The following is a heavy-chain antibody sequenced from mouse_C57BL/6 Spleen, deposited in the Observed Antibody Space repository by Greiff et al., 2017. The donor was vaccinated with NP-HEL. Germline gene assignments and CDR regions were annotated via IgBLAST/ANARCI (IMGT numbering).Heavy chain of an antibody. Sequence: VQLQQSGAELVRPGASVKLSCKASGYTFTDYYINWVKQRPGQGLEWIARIYPGSGNTYYNEKFKGKATLTAEKSSSTAYMQLSILTSEDSAFYFCARSLTTVVDYYAMDYWGQGTSVTVSS. V-gene: IGHV1-76*01. CDR2: IYPGSGNT. CDR1: GYTFTDYY. CDR3: ARSLTTVVDYYAMDY. D-gene: IGHD1-1*01. J-gene: IGHJ4*01.